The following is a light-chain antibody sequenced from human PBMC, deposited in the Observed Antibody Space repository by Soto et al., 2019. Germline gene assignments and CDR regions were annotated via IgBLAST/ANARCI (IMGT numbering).Light chain of an antibody. CDR2: DVT. J-gene: IGLJ1*01. CDR3: SSYTSSTTFV. V-gene: IGLV2-14*03. Sequence: LTQPASVSGSPGQSITISCTGTSSDVGGYNYVSWYQQHPGKAPKLMISDVTNRPSGVSNRFSGSKSDNTASLTISGLQAEDEAEYYCSSYTSSTTFVFGTGTRSPS. CDR1: SSDVGGYNY.